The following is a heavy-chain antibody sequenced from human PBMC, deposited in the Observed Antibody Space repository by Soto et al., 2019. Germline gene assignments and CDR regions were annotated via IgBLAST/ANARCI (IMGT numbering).Heavy chain of an antibody. V-gene: IGHV1-24*01. J-gene: IGHJ3*02. D-gene: IGHD2-15*01. Sequence: ASVKVSCKVSGHTLTELSMHWVRQAPGKGLEWMGGFDPEDGETIYAQKFQGRVTMTEDTSTDTAYMELSSLRSEDTAVYYCATVRSGNGRGAFDIWGQGTMVTVSS. CDR1: GHTLTELS. CDR2: FDPEDGET. CDR3: ATVRSGNGRGAFDI.